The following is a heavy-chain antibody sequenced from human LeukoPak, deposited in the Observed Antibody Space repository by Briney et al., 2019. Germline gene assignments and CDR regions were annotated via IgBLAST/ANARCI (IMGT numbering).Heavy chain of an antibody. CDR1: GGSIRSGDYY. CDR3: AREFVGFGALDY. J-gene: IGHJ4*02. D-gene: IGHD3-10*01. V-gene: IGHV4-30-4*01. Sequence: SETLSLTCTVSGGSIRSGDYYWSWIRQPPGKGLEWIGYIYYSGSTYYNPSLKSRVTISVDTSKNQFSLKLSSVTAADTAVYSCAREFVGFGALDYWGQGTLVTVSS. CDR2: IYYSGST.